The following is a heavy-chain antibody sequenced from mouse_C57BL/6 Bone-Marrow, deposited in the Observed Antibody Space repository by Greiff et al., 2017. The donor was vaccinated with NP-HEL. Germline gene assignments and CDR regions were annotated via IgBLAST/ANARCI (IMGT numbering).Heavy chain of an antibody. J-gene: IGHJ4*01. CDR1: GYTFTSYW. Sequence: QVQLQQPGAELVKPGASVKLSCKASGYTFTSYWMQWVKQRPGQGLEWIGEIDPSDSYTNYNQKFKGKATLTVDTSSSTAYMQLSSLTSEDSAVYYGARWIAGRYYAMDYWGQGTSVTVAS. V-gene: IGHV1-50*01. CDR3: ARWIAGRYYAMDY. CDR2: IDPSDSYT.